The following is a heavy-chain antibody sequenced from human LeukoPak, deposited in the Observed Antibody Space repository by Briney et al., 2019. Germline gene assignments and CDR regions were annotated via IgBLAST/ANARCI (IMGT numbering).Heavy chain of an antibody. CDR2: IYYSGST. J-gene: IGHJ4*02. CDR3: ARDGEQQLAFDY. CDR1: GGSICSYY. Sequence: SETLSLTCTVSGGSICSYYWSWIRQPPGKGVEWIGYIYYSGSTNYNPSLKSRVTISVDTSKNQFSLKLSSVTAADTAVYYCARDGEQQLAFDYWGQGTLVTVSS. V-gene: IGHV4-59*01. D-gene: IGHD6-13*01.